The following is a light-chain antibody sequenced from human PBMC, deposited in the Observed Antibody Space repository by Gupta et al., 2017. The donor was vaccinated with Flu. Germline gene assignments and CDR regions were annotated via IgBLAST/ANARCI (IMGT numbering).Light chain of an antibody. CDR3: SSYTDDDTWV. CDR2: QVS. Sequence: SVTISCTATSSDVGNYTRVSWYQQPPGTAPKLIIYQVSSRPSGVPYRLSGSKSGNTASLTISGLQAEDEADYYCSSYTDDDTWVFGGGTKLTVL. V-gene: IGLV2-18*02. CDR1: SSDVGNYTR. J-gene: IGLJ3*02.